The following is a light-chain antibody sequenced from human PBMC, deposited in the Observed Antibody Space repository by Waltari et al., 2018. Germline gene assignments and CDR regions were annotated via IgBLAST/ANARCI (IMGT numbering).Light chain of an antibody. V-gene: IGLV2-14*03. CDR3: SSFTGSTAGI. J-gene: IGLJ2*01. CDR2: DVS. CDR1: SSDSGAYNY. Sequence: SALTQPDSVSGSPGQSITISCSGVSSDSGAYNYVSWYRRHPGEAPKAITYDVSNRPSGVSKRFSGSKSGSTASLTISGLQPEDEAVYYCSSFTGSTAGIFGGGTKLTVL.